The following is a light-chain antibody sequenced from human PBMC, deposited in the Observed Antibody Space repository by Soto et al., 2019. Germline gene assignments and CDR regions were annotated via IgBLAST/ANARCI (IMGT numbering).Light chain of an antibody. CDR2: DVS. CDR1: SSDVGGYNY. J-gene: IGLJ2*01. CDR3: SSYTGINTPVV. V-gene: IGLV2-14*01. Sequence: QSALTQPASVSGSPGQSITISCTGTSSDVGGYNYVSWYQQHPGKAPNLIIFDVSNRPSGVSNRFSGSKSGNSASLTISGLQAEDEAYYYCSSYTGINTPVVFGGGTKVTVL.